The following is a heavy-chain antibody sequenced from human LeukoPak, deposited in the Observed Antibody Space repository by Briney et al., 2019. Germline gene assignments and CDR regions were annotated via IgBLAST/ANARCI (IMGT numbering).Heavy chain of an antibody. CDR1: GFTFSSYS. J-gene: IGHJ5*02. Sequence: GGSLRLSCAASGFTFSSYSMNWVRQAPEKGLEWVSAISGSGGSTYYADSVKGRFTISRDNSKNTLYLQMNSLRAEDTAVYYCAKDPLVGATPGTWFDPWGQGTLVTVSS. D-gene: IGHD1-26*01. CDR2: ISGSGGST. CDR3: AKDPLVGATPGTWFDP. V-gene: IGHV3-23*01.